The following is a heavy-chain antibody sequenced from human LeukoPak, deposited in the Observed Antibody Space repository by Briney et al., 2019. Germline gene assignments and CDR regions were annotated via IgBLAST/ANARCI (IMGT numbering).Heavy chain of an antibody. CDR1: GGSISSYY. Sequence: PSETLSLTCTVPGGSISSYYWSWIRQPPGKGLEWIGYIYYSGSTNYNPSLKSRVTISVDTSKNQFSLKLSSVTAADTAVYYCASRSPSSDSSGYPYYFDYWGQGTLVTVSS. D-gene: IGHD3-22*01. CDR3: ASRSPSSDSSGYPYYFDY. V-gene: IGHV4-59*08. CDR2: IYYSGST. J-gene: IGHJ4*02.